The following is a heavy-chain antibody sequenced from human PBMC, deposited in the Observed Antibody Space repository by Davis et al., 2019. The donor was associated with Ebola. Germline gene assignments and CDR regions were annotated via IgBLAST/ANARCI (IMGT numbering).Heavy chain of an antibody. V-gene: IGHV5-51*01. J-gene: IGHJ4*02. CDR2: IYPGDSDT. CDR3: ACHRGRDTAMFDY. Sequence: GESLKISCKGSGYTFTTSWIGWVRQMPGKGLEWMGIIYPGDSDTRYGPSFQGQVTISADKSISTAYLQWSSLKASDTAMYYCACHRGRDTAMFDYWGQGTLVTVSS. D-gene: IGHD5-18*01. CDR1: GYTFTTSW.